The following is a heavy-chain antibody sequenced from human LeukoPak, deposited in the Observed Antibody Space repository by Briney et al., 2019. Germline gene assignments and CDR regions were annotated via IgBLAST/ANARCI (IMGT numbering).Heavy chain of an antibody. D-gene: IGHD2-2*01. V-gene: IGHV3-21*01. CDR2: ISSSSYI. CDR1: GFTFSSYS. Sequence: GGSLRLSCAASGFTFSSYSMNWVRQAPGKGLEGVSSISSSSYIYYADSVKGRFTISRDNAKNSLYLQMNSLRAEDTAVYYCASRPSRCSSTSCYPFGYWGQGTLVTVSS. J-gene: IGHJ4*02. CDR3: ASRPSRCSSTSCYPFGY.